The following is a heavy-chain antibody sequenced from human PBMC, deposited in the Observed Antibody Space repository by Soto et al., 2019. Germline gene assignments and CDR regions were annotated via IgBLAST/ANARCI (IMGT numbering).Heavy chain of an antibody. Sequence: QVQLQESGPGLVKPSETLSLTCTVSGGSVSSGSYSWSWMRQPPVKVLEWIGYVYHSGTTNYNPSLKSRVTISVDTSKNQFSLKLSSVTAADTAVYYCARGGGSYYIAYWGQGTLVTVSS. CDR1: GGSVSSGSYS. CDR3: ARGGGSYYIAY. CDR2: VYHSGTT. J-gene: IGHJ4*02. D-gene: IGHD1-26*01. V-gene: IGHV4-61*01.